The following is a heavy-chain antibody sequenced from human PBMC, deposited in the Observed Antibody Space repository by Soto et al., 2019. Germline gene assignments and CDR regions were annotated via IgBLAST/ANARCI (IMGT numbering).Heavy chain of an antibody. V-gene: IGHV1-46*01. CDR2: VNPSGGST. D-gene: IGHD4-4*01. Sequence: EASVKVSCKASGYAFTTYYIHWVRQAPGQGLEWMGIVNPSGGSTSYAQNFQGRVTVTRDTSTSTVYMELSSLRSEDTAVYYCARASMTTVTTIDYWGQGTLVTVSS. J-gene: IGHJ4*02. CDR3: ARASMTTVTTIDY. CDR1: GYAFTTYY.